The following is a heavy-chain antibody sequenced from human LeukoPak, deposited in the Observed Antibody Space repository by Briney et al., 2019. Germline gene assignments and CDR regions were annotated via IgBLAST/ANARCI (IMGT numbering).Heavy chain of an antibody. CDR2: IYSTGST. V-gene: IGHV4-59*01. D-gene: IGHD6-19*01. CDR1: GGSISTYY. J-gene: IGHJ4*02. CDR3: ARRDSSVWNSFDS. Sequence: PSETLSLTCTVSGGSISTYYWSWIRQPPGKGLELIGYIYSTGSTNYNPSLKSRVTIAVNTSKKQFSLNLSSVTAADTAVNYCARRDSSVWNSFDSWGQGTLVTVPS.